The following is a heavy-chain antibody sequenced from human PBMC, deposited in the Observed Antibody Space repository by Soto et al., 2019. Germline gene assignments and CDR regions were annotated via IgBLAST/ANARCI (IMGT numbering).Heavy chain of an antibody. J-gene: IGHJ6*03. CDR3: ARDRTTTCREVCYYYMDV. D-gene: IGHD2-15*01. V-gene: IGHV4-31*03. Sequence: SETLSLTCTVSGGSISSGGYYWSWIRQHPGKGLEWIGYIYYSGSTYYNPSLKSRVTISVDTSKNQFSLKLSSVTAADTAVYYCARDRTTTCREVCYYYMDVWGKGTTVTVSS. CDR1: GGSISSGGYY. CDR2: IYYSGST.